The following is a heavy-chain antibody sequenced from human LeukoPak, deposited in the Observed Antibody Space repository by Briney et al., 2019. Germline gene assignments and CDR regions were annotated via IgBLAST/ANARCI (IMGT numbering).Heavy chain of an antibody. Sequence: GGSLRLSCAASGFTFSSYWMNWVRQAPGKGLEWLSMSSSDGPIYHADSVKGRFTISRNNADNSLYLQMNSLAAEDTAVYYCAREGPWDNFDYWGQGTLVTVSS. CDR1: GFTFSSYW. D-gene: IGHD1-26*01. CDR3: AREGPWDNFDY. CDR2: MSSSDGPI. V-gene: IGHV3-48*04. J-gene: IGHJ4*02.